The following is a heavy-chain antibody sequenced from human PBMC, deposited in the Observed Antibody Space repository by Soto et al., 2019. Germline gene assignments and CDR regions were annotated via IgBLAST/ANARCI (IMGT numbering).Heavy chain of an antibody. D-gene: IGHD2-2*01. J-gene: IGHJ6*03. Sequence: GGSLRLSCVVSGLTFSHAWMSWVRQAPGKGLEWVGRIKTKADGGTTDYAAIVKGRFTISRDESKSTLFLHMNSLNTEDSAIYYCTTDSGYCSSTSCRYSYMDVWGKGTTVTVSS. V-gene: IGHV3-15*01. CDR1: GLTFSHAW. CDR3: TTDSGYCSSTSCRYSYMDV. CDR2: IKTKADGGTT.